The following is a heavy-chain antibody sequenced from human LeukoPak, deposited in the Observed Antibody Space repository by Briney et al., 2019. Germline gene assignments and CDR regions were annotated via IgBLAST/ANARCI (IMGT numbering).Heavy chain of an antibody. CDR3: ARLLMGGATSDYFDY. J-gene: IGHJ4*02. CDR1: GYSFTNYW. CDR2: IYPSDSDT. D-gene: IGHD1-26*01. Sequence: GESLKISCKGSGYSFTNYWIGWVRQMPGKCLEWMGIIYPSDSDTRYSPSFQGQVTISADKSISTAYLQWSSLKASDTAMYYCARLLMGGATSDYFDYWGQGTLVTVSS. V-gene: IGHV5-51*01.